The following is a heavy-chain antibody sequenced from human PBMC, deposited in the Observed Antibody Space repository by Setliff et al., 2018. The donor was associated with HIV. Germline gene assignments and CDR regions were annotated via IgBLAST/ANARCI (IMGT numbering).Heavy chain of an antibody. D-gene: IGHD3-10*01. Sequence: ASVKVSCKASGDIPRHYGFNWVRQAPGQGLEWVGSVIPVFGEPHYAQRFQGRVTITADRSSNTAYMEIMSLRSDDTATYYCGRGVLYGLSEYWGPGSLVTVSS. J-gene: IGHJ4*02. CDR3: GRGVLYGLSEY. V-gene: IGHV1-69*13. CDR2: VIPVFGEP. CDR1: GDIPRHYG.